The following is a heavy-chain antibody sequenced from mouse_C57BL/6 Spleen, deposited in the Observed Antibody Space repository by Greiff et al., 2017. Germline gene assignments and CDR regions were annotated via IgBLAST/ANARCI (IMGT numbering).Heavy chain of an antibody. CDR3: ARIITTVVGYFDV. Sequence: EVKLVESGGDLVKPGGSLKLSCAASGFTFSSYGMSWVRQTPDKRLEWVATISSGGSYTYYPDSVKGRFTISRDNAKNTLYLQMSSLKSEDTAMYYCARIITTVVGYFDVWGTGTTVTVSS. CDR1: GFTFSSYG. D-gene: IGHD1-1*01. CDR2: ISSGGSYT. J-gene: IGHJ1*03. V-gene: IGHV5-6*01.